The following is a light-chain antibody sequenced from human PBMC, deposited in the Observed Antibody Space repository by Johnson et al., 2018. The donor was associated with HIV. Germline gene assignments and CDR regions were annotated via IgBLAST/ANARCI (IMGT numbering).Light chain of an antibody. CDR1: SSNIGRNY. Sequence: QSILTQPPSVSAAPGQKVTISCSGSSSNIGRNYVSWYQQLPGTAPKLLIFDNNKRPSGIPDRFSASKSGTSATLGITGLQPGDAAEYYCGTGDSSLLSYVFGTGTKVTV. CDR3: GTGDSSLLSYV. CDR2: DNN. V-gene: IGLV1-51*01. J-gene: IGLJ1*01.